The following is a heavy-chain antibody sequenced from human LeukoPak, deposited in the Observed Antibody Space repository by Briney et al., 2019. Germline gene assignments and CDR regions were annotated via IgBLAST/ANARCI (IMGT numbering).Heavy chain of an antibody. CDR1: GFTFSSYE. D-gene: IGHD3-10*02. J-gene: IGHJ6*04. V-gene: IGHV3-21*01. CDR2: ISATGIYR. Sequence: GGSLRLSCAASGFTFSSYEMNWVRQAPGKGLEWVSSISATGIYRYYVDSVKGRFTISRDNAKNSLYLQMNSLRAEDTAVYYCAELGITMIGGVWGKGTTVTISS. CDR3: AELGITMIGGV.